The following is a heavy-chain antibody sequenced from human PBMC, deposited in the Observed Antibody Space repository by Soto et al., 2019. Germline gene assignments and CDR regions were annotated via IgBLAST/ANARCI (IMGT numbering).Heavy chain of an antibody. CDR1: GFTFSNYA. CDR2: ISGNGGTT. D-gene: IGHD3-22*01. V-gene: IGHV3-23*01. Sequence: GGSLRLSCAASGFTFSNYAMSWVRQAPGKGLDWVSSISGNGGTTYYADSVKGRFTFSRDNSENTLYLQMHSLRVEDTAIYYCARGRSGLSIVSGVDYWGQGTLVTVSS. J-gene: IGHJ4*02. CDR3: ARGRSGLSIVSGVDY.